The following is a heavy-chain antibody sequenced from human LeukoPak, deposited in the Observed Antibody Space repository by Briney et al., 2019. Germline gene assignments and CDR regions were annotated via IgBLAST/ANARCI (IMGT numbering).Heavy chain of an antibody. CDR2: IYYSGST. CDR1: GDSISNYY. V-gene: IGHV4-59*01. CDR3: ARDHLVGATMGYYYYGLDV. D-gene: IGHD1-26*01. Sequence: SETLSLTCTVSGDSISNYYWSWNRQPPGKRLEWIGNIYYSGSTNYNPSLKRRVTISVDTSMNQFSLKLSSVTAADTAVYYCARDHLVGATMGYYYYGLDVWGQGATVTVSS. J-gene: IGHJ6*02.